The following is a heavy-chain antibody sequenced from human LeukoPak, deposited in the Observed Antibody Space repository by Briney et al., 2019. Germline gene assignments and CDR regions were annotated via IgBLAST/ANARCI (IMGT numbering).Heavy chain of an antibody. CDR2: IYHNGDN. V-gene: IGHV4-30-4*08. D-gene: IGHD2-2*02. CDR3: ARAGVVPAAINRAFDI. CDR1: GGSIISGDYY. Sequence: SETLSLTCIVSGGSIISGDYYWSWIRQPPGKGLEWIGYIYHNGDNYYNPSLKSRVSISVDTSKNQFSLKLSSVTAADTAVYYCARAGVVPAAINRAFDIWGQGSVVTVSS. J-gene: IGHJ3*02.